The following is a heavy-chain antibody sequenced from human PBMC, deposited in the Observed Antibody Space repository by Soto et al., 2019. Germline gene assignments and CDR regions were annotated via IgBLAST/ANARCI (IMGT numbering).Heavy chain of an antibody. J-gene: IGHJ4*02. Sequence: EVQLLESGGGLVQPGGSLRLSCAASGFTFSSYAMSWVRQAPGKGLEWVSAISGSGDSTYYADSVKGRFTISRDNSKNTLYLQMNNLRAEDTAVYYCAKDLGGFFGSGSYVYWGQGTLVTVSS. CDR1: GFTFSSYA. D-gene: IGHD3-10*01. V-gene: IGHV3-23*01. CDR2: ISGSGDST. CDR3: AKDLGGFFGSGSYVY.